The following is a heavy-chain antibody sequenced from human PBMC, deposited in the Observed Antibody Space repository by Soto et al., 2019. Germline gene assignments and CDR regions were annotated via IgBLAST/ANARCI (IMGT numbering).Heavy chain of an antibody. J-gene: IGHJ6*03. CDR1: GFTFSSYS. Sequence: GGSLRLSCAASGFTFSSYSMNWVRQAPGKGLEWVSYISSSSSTIYYADSVKGRFTISRDNAKNSLYLQMNSLRAEDTAVYYCARDQSYCSGGSCYSYILGYYYMDVWGKGTTVTVTS. D-gene: IGHD2-15*01. CDR2: ISSSSSTI. V-gene: IGHV3-48*01. CDR3: ARDQSYCSGGSCYSYILGYYYMDV.